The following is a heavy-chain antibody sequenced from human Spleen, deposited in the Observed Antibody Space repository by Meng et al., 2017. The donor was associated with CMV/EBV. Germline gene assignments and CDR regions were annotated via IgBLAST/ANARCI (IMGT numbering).Heavy chain of an antibody. CDR3: TKDRIPLTGDQDGMDV. D-gene: IGHD7-27*01. CDR2: IRNKAYGETT. Sequence: GGSLRLSCTASGFIFGDYVMNWVRQAPGKGLEWVGSIRNKAYGETTEYAASVKGRFTISRDDFKSYLQMNSLKIEDSAVYFCTKDRIPLTGDQDGMDVWGQGTTVTVSS. CDR1: GFIFGDYV. V-gene: IGHV3-49*04. J-gene: IGHJ6*02.